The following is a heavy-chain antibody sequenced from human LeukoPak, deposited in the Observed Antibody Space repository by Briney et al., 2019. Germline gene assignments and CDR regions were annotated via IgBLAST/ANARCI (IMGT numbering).Heavy chain of an antibody. CDR3: ASDLVVPDAFDI. D-gene: IGHD2-2*01. CDR1: EFTVSNNY. Sequence: GGSLRLSCAASEFTVSNNYMSWVRQAPGKGLEWVSVIYTGDSTYYADSVKGRFTISRDNSKNTQYLQMNSLRAEDTAVYYCASDLVVPDAFDIWGQGTMVTVSS. J-gene: IGHJ3*02. V-gene: IGHV3-53*01. CDR2: IYTGDST.